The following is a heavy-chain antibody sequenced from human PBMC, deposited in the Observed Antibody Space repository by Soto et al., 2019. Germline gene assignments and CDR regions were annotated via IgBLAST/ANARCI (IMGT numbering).Heavy chain of an antibody. Sequence: QVQLQESGPGQVKSSQTLALTCTVTGGSISGGPYYWSWIRQHPGKGLEWIGHIYYRGTTYYNPSLQSRIIISIDTSENRFSLNLSSVTAADTAVYYCARLRSGGSGWAFDSWGQGSLVTVSS. D-gene: IGHD2-15*01. CDR1: GGSISGGPYY. V-gene: IGHV4-31*03. J-gene: IGHJ4*02. CDR3: ARLRSGGSGWAFDS. CDR2: IYYRGTT.